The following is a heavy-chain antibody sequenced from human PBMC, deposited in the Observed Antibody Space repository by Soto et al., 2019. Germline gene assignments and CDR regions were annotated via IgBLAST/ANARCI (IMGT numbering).Heavy chain of an antibody. J-gene: IGHJ4*02. CDR3: ARSPRSSPYFDY. CDR2: IYPGDHET. Sequence: GESLKISCRFSGYTFSNFWIAWVRHLPGKGLEWMGIIYPGDHETRYSPSFHGKVTISADKSINTAYLQWSSLEASDSAFYYCARSPRSSPYFDYWGQGAPVTVSS. D-gene: IGHD6-13*01. V-gene: IGHV5-51*01. CDR1: GYTFSNFW.